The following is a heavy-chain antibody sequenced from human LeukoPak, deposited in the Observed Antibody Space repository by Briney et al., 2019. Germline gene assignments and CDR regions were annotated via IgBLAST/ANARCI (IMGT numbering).Heavy chain of an antibody. V-gene: IGHV1-18*01. CDR1: GYTFTSYG. CDR3: ARGRYYDILTGSNYMDV. J-gene: IGHJ6*03. Sequence: ASVKVSCKASGYTFTSYGISWVRQAPGQGLEWMGWISAYNGNTNYAQKFQGRVTITADESTSTAYMELSSLRSEDTAVYYCARGRYYDILTGSNYMDVWGKGTTVTISS. CDR2: ISAYNGNT. D-gene: IGHD3-9*01.